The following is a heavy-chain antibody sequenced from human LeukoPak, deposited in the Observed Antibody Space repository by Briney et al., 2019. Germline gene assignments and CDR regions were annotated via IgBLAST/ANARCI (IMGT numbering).Heavy chain of an antibody. CDR1: GGSISSSSYF. J-gene: IGHJ5*02. V-gene: IGHV4-39*07. D-gene: IGHD3-10*01. CDR3: ARDSMIWFGELFFWWFAP. CDR2: IYYSGIT. Sequence: KPSETLSLTCTVSGGSISSSSYFWGWIRQPPGKGLEWIGSIYYSGITYYNPSLKSRVTMSVDTSKNQFSLKLSSVTAADTAVYYCARDSMIWFGELFFWWFAPWGQGTLVTVSS.